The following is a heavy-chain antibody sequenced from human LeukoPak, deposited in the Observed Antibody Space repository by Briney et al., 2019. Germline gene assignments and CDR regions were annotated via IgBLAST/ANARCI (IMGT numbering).Heavy chain of an antibody. CDR3: GRAFPPLRTAAAGDY. Sequence: GRSLSLSCTASGFTFSDCDINWFRQAPGKGLEWVSSISYRTSHIYYADSVKGRFTISRDNAKNSLYLQMDSLRAEDTAVYFCGRAFPPLRTAAAGDYWGQGTLVTVSS. V-gene: IGHV3-21*01. D-gene: IGHD6-13*01. CDR2: ISYRTSHI. J-gene: IGHJ4*02. CDR1: GFTFSDCD.